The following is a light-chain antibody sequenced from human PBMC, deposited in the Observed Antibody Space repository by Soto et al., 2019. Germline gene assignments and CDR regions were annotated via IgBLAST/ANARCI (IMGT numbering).Light chain of an antibody. J-gene: IGKJ4*01. Sequence: DIRMTQSPSTLSASVGDRVTITCRASETISYWLAWLQLKPGKAPKVLIYKASTLGSGVPSRFSGSGSGTEFTLTITSLQPDDFASYYCHHYNSYPLTFGGGTKVQIK. CDR3: HHYNSYPLT. CDR2: KAS. V-gene: IGKV1-5*03. CDR1: ETISYW.